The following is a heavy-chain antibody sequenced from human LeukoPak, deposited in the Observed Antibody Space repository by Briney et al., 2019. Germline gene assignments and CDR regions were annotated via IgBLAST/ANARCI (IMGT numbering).Heavy chain of an antibody. D-gene: IGHD3-22*01. V-gene: IGHV1-24*01. CDR3: ARAGITMIVVDLYYYYGMDV. J-gene: IGHJ6*02. Sequence: ASVKVSCKVSGYTLTELSMHWVRQAPGKGLEWMGGFDPEDGETIYAQKFQGRVTMTEDTSTDTAYMELSSLRSEDTAVYYCARAGITMIVVDLYYYYGMDVWGQGTTVTVSS. CDR1: GYTLTELS. CDR2: FDPEDGET.